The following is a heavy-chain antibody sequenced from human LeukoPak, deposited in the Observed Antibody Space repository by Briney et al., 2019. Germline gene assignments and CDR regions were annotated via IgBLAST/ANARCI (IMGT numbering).Heavy chain of an antibody. D-gene: IGHD3-22*01. J-gene: IGHJ4*02. CDR2: IYYGENT. V-gene: IGHV4-39*01. Sequence: SETLSLTCTVSGDSISSGPYYWGWIRQPPGKGLEWIGNIYYGENTYYHPSLKSRVTISIDTSNNQFYLKLSSLTAADTAVYYCARRDDSSGYHKIFDYWGQGTLVTVSS. CDR1: GDSISSGPYY. CDR3: ARRDDSSGYHKIFDY.